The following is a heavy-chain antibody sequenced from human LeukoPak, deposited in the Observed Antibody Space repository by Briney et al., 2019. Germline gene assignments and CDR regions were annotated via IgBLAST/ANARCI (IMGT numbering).Heavy chain of an antibody. J-gene: IGHJ4*02. CDR1: GFSFSGHW. CDR3: ARGPNSNWSGLDF. CDR2: ISPTGSTT. V-gene: IGHV3-74*01. Sequence: GGSLRLSCTASGFSFSGHWMHWARQLPGKGLVWVSRISPTGSTTSYADSVKGRFTVSRDNAKNTLYLQVNNLRAEDTAVYYCARGPNSNWSGLDFWGQGTLFTVSS. D-gene: IGHD6-6*01.